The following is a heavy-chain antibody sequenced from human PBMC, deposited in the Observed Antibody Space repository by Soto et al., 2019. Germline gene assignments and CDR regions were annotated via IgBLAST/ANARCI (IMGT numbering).Heavy chain of an antibody. CDR2: IIPIFGTA. CDR3: ASSPEGYCSGGSCYSPRYYYGMDV. CDR1: GGTFSSYA. V-gene: IGHV1-69*13. Sequence: GASVKVSCKASGGTFSSYAISGVRQAPGQGLEWMGGIIPIFGTANYAQKFQGRVTITADESTSTAYMELSSLRSEDTAVYYCASSPEGYCSGGSCYSPRYYYGMDVWGQGTTVTVSS. J-gene: IGHJ6*02. D-gene: IGHD2-15*01.